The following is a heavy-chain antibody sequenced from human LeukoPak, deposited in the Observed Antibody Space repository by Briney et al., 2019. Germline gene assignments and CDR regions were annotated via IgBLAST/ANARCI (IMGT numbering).Heavy chain of an antibody. CDR2: IYPGDSDT. D-gene: IGHD4-23*01. V-gene: IGHV5-51*01. J-gene: IGHJ4*02. CDR1: GYSFTSYW. CDR3: ARHRLTYGGNSGFLDY. Sequence: GESLKISCKGSGYSFTSYWIGWVRQIPGKGLEWMGIIYPGDSDTRYSPSFQGQVTISADKSISTAYLQWSSLKALDTAMYYCARHRLTYGGNSGFLDYWGQGTLVTVSS.